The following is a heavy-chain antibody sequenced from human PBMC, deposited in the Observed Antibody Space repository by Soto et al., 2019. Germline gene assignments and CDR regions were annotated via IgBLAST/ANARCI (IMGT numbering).Heavy chain of an antibody. J-gene: IGHJ6*02. CDR3: ARDCDDYGGIPYFAYHSSCATDV. CDR1: GYTFTSYG. D-gene: IGHD4-17*01. Sequence: ASVKVSCKASGYTFTSYGISWVRQAPGQGLEWMGWISAYNGNTNYAQKLQGRVTMTTDTSTSTAYMELRSLRSDDTAVYYCARDCDDYGGIPYFAYHSSCATDVWCPAITLTV. CDR2: ISAYNGNT. V-gene: IGHV1-18*01.